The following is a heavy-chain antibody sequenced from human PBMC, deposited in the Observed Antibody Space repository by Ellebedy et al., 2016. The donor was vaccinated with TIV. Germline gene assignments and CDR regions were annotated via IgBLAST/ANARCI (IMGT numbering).Heavy chain of an antibody. J-gene: IGHJ6*02. CDR3: ARVPGRPYYNYGLDV. CDR2: LIPIFGPA. CDR1: GGTFSSFG. Sequence: AASVKVSCKPSGGTFSSFGISWVRQPPGQGLEWMGGLIPIFGPANYAQKFQGRVTISADESTATASMELNSLTSEDTAVYYCARVPGRPYYNYGLDVWGQGTSVIVS. V-gene: IGHV1-69*13.